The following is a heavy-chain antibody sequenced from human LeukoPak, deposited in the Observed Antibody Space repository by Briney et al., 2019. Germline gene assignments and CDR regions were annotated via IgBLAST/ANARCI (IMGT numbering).Heavy chain of an antibody. D-gene: IGHD6-19*01. CDR1: GGSISSYY. CDR2: IYYSGST. J-gene: IGHJ4*02. V-gene: IGHV4-59*01. Sequence: SETLSLTCTVSGGSISSYYWSWIRQPPGKGLEWIGYIYYSGSTNYNPSLKSRVTISVDTSKNQFSLKLSSVTAADTAVYYCARDMSPPRYSSGLYDWGQGTLVTVSS. CDR3: ARDMSPPRYSSGLYD.